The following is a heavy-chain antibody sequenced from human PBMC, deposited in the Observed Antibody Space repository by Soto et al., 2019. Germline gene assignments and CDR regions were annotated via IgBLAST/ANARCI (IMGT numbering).Heavy chain of an antibody. Sequence: GGSLRLSFVASEFILIGYDMHWARQATGEGLEWVSAIGTAGDPYYSGSVKGRFTISRGNAENSVYLQMNSLRAGDTAVYYCARAGYDSSGYYFYAMDVWGPGTTVTVSS. J-gene: IGHJ6*02. V-gene: IGHV3-13*05. D-gene: IGHD3-22*01. CDR1: EFILIGYD. CDR3: ARAGYDSSGYYFYAMDV. CDR2: IGTAGDP.